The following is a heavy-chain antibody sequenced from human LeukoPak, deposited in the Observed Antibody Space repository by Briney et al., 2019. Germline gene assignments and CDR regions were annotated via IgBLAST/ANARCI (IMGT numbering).Heavy chain of an antibody. Sequence: ASVKVSCKASGYTFTSYDINWVRQAAGQGLEWMGWMNPNSGNTGYAQKFQGRVTITRNTSISTAYMELSSLRSEDTAVYYCARRGTYDAFDIWGQGTMVTVSS. CDR3: ARRGTYDAFDI. CDR2: MNPNSGNT. J-gene: IGHJ3*02. V-gene: IGHV1-8*03. CDR1: GYTFTSYD. D-gene: IGHD3-16*01.